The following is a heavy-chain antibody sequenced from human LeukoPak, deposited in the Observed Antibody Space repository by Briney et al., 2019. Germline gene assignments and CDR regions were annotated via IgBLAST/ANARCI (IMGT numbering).Heavy chain of an antibody. CDR3: ARDATMVPLYYYYYMDV. D-gene: IGHD3-10*01. CDR2: ISSSSSYI. J-gene: IGHJ6*03. Sequence: GGSLRLSCAASGFTFDDYAMHWVRQAPGKGLEWVSSISSSSSYIYYADSVKGRFTISRDNAKNSLYLQMNSLRAEDTAVYYCARDATMVPLYYYYYMDVWGKGTTVTVSS. V-gene: IGHV3-21*01. CDR1: GFTFDDYA.